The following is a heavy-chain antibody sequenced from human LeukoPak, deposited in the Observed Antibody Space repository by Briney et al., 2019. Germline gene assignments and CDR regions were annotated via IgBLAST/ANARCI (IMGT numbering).Heavy chain of an antibody. CDR2: ISAYNGNT. Sequence: ASVKVSCKASGYTFTSYGISWVRQAPGQGLEWMGWISAYNGNTDYAQKLQGRVTMTTDTSTSTAYMELRSLRSDDTAVYYCARDNPYYDILTGSILFDYWGQGTLVTVSS. J-gene: IGHJ4*02. CDR1: GYTFTSYG. D-gene: IGHD3-9*01. V-gene: IGHV1-18*01. CDR3: ARDNPYYDILTGSILFDY.